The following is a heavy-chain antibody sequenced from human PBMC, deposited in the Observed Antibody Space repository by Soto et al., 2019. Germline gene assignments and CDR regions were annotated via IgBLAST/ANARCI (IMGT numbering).Heavy chain of an antibody. Sequence: VASVKVSCKTSGYTFTAYYMHWVRQAPGQGLKWMGWVNPSSGDTDYAQDFQGRVTLTRDTSVNTVYMELSGLNSDDTALYYCARDRQYGDYGYSFDFWGQGTLVTVSS. CDR3: ARDRQYGDYGYSFDF. CDR1: GYTFTAYY. CDR2: VNPSSGDT. D-gene: IGHD4-17*01. V-gene: IGHV1-2*02. J-gene: IGHJ4*02.